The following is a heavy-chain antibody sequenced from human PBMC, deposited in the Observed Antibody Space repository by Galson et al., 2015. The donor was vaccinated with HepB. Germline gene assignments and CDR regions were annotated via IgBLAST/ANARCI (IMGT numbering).Heavy chain of an antibody. D-gene: IGHD3-22*01. J-gene: IGHJ6*02. CDR1: GYTFTAYH. CDR2: INPNSGGT. Sequence: SVKVSCKASGYTFTAYHLHWVRQAPGQGLEWMGRINPNSGGTNYAQKFQGRVTMTRDTSISTAYMELSRLRSDDTAVYYCAREYYDSSGYYSDPWGQGTTVTVSS. CDR3: AREYYDSSGYYSDP. V-gene: IGHV1-2*06.